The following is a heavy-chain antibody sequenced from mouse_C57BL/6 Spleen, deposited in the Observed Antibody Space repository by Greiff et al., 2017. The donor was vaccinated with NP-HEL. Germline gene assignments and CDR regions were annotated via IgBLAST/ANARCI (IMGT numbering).Heavy chain of an antibody. CDR2: ISDGGSYT. CDR1: GFTFSSYA. CDR3: ARERDSCVFYFDY. J-gene: IGHJ2*01. Sequence: EVQGVESGGGLVKPGGSLKLSCAASGFTFSSYAMSWVRQTPEKRLEWVATISDGGSYTYYPDNVKGRFTISRDNAKNNLYLQMSHLKSEDTAMYYCARERDSCVFYFDYWGQGTTLTVSS. V-gene: IGHV5-4*01.